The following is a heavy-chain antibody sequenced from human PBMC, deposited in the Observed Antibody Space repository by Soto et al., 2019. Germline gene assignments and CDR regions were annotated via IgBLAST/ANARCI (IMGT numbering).Heavy chain of an antibody. CDR1: GFSLSTIGVG. CDR2: IYWDDDK. V-gene: IGHV2-5*02. Sequence: QITLKESGPTLVKPTQTLTLTYTFSGFSLSTIGVGVGWIRQPPGKALEWLALIYWDDDKRYSPSLRSRLTVTKDTSKNQVVLTMTNVDPVDTATYYCVQSRCGGDCLQSYSSHSYYGLDVWGQGTTVTVSS. D-gene: IGHD2-21*02. CDR3: VQSRCGGDCLQSYSSHSYYGLDV. J-gene: IGHJ6*02.